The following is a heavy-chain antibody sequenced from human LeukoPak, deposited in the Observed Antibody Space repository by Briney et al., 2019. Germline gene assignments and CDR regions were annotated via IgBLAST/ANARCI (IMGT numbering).Heavy chain of an antibody. J-gene: IGHJ3*02. D-gene: IGHD3-3*01. CDR3: AREEFLEWSEEPRLDTRPAFDI. CDR2: IYTSGST. CDR1: GGSISSYY. Sequence: SETLSLTCTVSGGSISSYYWSWIRQPAGKGLEWIGRIYTSGSTNCNPSLKSRVTMSVDTSKNQFSLKLSSVTAADTAVYYCAREEFLEWSEEPRLDTRPAFDIWGQGTMVTVSS. V-gene: IGHV4-4*07.